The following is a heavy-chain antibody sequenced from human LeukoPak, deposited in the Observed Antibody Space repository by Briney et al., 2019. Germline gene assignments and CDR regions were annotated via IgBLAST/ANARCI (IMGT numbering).Heavy chain of an antibody. V-gene: IGHV3-30*18. Sequence: PGGSLRLSRVASGFTFSNFGMHWVRQAPGKGLEWVAVISYDAKNEYYTDSVKGRFTISRDNAKNTLYLQMNSLRAEDTAVYYCAKQMAVDYLDYWGQGTLVTVSS. J-gene: IGHJ4*02. D-gene: IGHD5-24*01. CDR2: ISYDAKNE. CDR3: AKQMAVDYLDY. CDR1: GFTFSNFG.